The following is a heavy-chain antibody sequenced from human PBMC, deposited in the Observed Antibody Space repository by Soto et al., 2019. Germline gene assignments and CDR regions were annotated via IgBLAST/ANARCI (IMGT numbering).Heavy chain of an antibody. J-gene: IGHJ5*02. CDR3: ARGQDDYGDSDVWFDP. Sequence: EEQLLESGGGLVQPGGSLRLSCAASGFSFSSYGMRWFRQAPGKGLEGVAGISGGGDSTYYADSLKGRFTISRDKSKNTLYLQMNRLRAEETAVYYCARGQDDYGDSDVWFDPWGQGTLVSVSS. CDR1: GFSFSSYG. D-gene: IGHD4-17*01. CDR2: ISGGGDST. V-gene: IGHV3-23*01.